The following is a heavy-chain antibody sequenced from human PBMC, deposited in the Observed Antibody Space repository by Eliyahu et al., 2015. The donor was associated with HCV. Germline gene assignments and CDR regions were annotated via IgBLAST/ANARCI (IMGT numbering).Heavy chain of an antibody. Sequence: QVQLVHSGAEVKKPGASVNVSCKASGYTFTXHYIXWVRQAPGQGLEWMGIINPSGGSTTYAQKFQGRVTMTRDTSTSTVYMELSSLRSDDTAVYYCARGEYYYGSGGPSFDPWGQGTLVTVSS. CDR3: ARGEYYYGSGGPSFDP. V-gene: IGHV1-46*01. D-gene: IGHD3-10*01. CDR1: GYTFTXHY. CDR2: INPSGGST. J-gene: IGHJ5*02.